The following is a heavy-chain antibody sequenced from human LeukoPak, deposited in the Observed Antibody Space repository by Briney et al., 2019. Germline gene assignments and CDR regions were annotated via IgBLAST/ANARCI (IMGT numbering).Heavy chain of an antibody. CDR3: AKGRPLLFDY. CDR2: ISGSGGST. J-gene: IGHJ4*02. D-gene: IGHD2-15*01. V-gene: IGHV3-23*01. CDR1: GLPFSSYT. Sequence: GGSLRLSCAASGLPFSSYTMSWVRQAPGQGLEWVSAISGSGGSTYYADSVKGRFTISRDKSKNTLYLQMSSLRAEDTAVFYCAKGRPLLFDYWGQGTLVTVSS.